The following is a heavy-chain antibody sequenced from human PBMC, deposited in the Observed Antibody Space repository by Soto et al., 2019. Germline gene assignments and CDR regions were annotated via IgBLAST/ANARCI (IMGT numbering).Heavy chain of an antibody. CDR2: ISGSGGGT. V-gene: IGHV3-23*01. CDR3: AKVAYCSGGSCRYFDS. J-gene: IGHJ4*02. Sequence: GGSLRVSCAASGFTFSNYGMNWVRQAPGKGLEWVSGISGSGGGTYYADSVKGRFTISRDNSKNTLYLHVSGLRTEDTALYYCAKVAYCSGGSCRYFDSWGQGTLVTVSS. D-gene: IGHD2-15*01. CDR1: GFTFSNYG.